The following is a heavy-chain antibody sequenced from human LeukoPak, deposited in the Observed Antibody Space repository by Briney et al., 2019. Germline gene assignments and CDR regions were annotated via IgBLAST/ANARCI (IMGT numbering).Heavy chain of an antibody. CDR1: GFNFSSYS. J-gene: IGHJ3*02. CDR3: ARGSGGDYLPSAFDI. CDR2: ISSSSSYI. Sequence: PGGSLRLSCAASGFNFSSYSMNWVRQAPGKGLEWVSSISSSSSYIYYADSVKGRFTISRDNAKKSLYLQMNSLRAEDTAVYYCARGSGGDYLPSAFDIWGQGAMVTVSS. D-gene: IGHD4-17*01. V-gene: IGHV3-21*01.